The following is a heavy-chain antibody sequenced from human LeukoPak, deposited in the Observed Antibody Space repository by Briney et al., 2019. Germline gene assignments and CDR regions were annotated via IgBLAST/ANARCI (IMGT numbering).Heavy chain of an antibody. J-gene: IGHJ4*02. Sequence: GGSLRLSCAASGFTFSSYAMSWVRQAPGKGLEWVSAISGSGGSTYYADSVKGRFTISRDNSKNTLCLQMNSLRAEDTAVYYCAKAVVAATRAAVGYWGRGTLVTVSS. V-gene: IGHV3-23*01. D-gene: IGHD2-15*01. CDR2: ISGSGGST. CDR1: GFTFSSYA. CDR3: AKAVVAATRAAVGY.